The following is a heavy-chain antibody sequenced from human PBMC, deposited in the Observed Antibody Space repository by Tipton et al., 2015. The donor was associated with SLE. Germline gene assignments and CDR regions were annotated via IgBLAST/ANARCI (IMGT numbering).Heavy chain of an antibody. CDR1: GFSISTYW. CDR3: ARTMTGAYFDY. J-gene: IGHJ4*02. V-gene: IGHV3-74*01. CDR2: SNSDGTST. Sequence: SLRLSCAASGFSISTYWMHWVRQGPEKGPVWVSRSNSDGTSTSYAGSVEGRFTISRDNARNTLYLQMNSLRAEDTAVYYCARTMTGAYFDYWGQGTLATVSS. D-gene: IGHD3-9*01.